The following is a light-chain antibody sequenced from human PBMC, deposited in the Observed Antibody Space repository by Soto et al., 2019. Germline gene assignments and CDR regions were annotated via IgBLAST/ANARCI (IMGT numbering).Light chain of an antibody. CDR3: QHFGGTTFT. V-gene: IGKV3-20*01. CDR1: ERLSSVY. Sequence: EIVLTQSPGTLSLSPGERATLSCRASERLSSVYLAWYQQRPGQPPSLLIHGASTRATGIPDRFSGSGSGTHFTLTISRLEPGDFAVYYCQHFGGTTFTFGQGTRLEIK. J-gene: IGKJ5*01. CDR2: GAS.